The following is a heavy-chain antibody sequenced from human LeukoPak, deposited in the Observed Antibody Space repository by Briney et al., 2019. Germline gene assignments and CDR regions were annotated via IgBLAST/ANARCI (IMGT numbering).Heavy chain of an antibody. CDR1: GGAISGGGYY. CDR3: ARETYYYDSSGYYFYYFVY. J-gene: IGHJ4*02. CDR2: IYYSGNT. Sequence: SETLSLTCTVSGGAISGGGYYWSWIRQHPGKGLEWIGYIYYSGNTYYNPSLKSRVTISVDTSKNQFSLKLSSVTAADTAVYYCARETYYYDSSGYYFYYFVYWGQGTLVTVSS. D-gene: IGHD3-22*01. V-gene: IGHV4-30-4*08.